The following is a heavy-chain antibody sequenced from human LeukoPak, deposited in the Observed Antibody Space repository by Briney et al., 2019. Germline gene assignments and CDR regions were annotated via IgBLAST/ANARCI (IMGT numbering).Heavy chain of an antibody. CDR3: AREPSSSWYRGAFDI. J-gene: IGHJ3*02. V-gene: IGHV3-21*01. CDR1: GFTFSDHY. CDR2: ISSSSSYI. Sequence: GGSLRLSCAASGFTFSDHYMDWVRQAPGKGLEWVSSISSSSSYIYYADSVKGRFTISRDNAKNSLYLQMNSLRAEDTAVYYCAREPSSSWYRGAFDIWGQGTMVTVSS. D-gene: IGHD6-13*01.